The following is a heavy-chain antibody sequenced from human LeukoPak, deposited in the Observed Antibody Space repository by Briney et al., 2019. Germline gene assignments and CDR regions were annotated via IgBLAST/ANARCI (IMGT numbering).Heavy chain of an antibody. Sequence: SETVSLTCTVSGGSISSYYWSWIRQPPGKGLEWIAYIYYSGSTNYNPSLKSLVTISVDTSKNQFSLRLSSVTAADTAVYYCARGGGLGHYYYYMDVWGKGTTVTISS. D-gene: IGHD3-16*01. V-gene: IGHV4-59*01. CDR2: IYYSGST. J-gene: IGHJ6*03. CDR1: GGSISSYY. CDR3: ARGGGLGHYYYYMDV.